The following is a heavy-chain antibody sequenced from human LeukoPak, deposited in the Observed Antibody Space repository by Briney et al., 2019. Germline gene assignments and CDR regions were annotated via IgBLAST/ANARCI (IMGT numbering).Heavy chain of an antibody. D-gene: IGHD6-13*01. Sequence: ASVKVSCKASGYTFTGYYMHWVRQASGQGLEWMGWINPNSGGTNYAQKFQGRVTMTRDTSISTAYMELSRLRSDDTAVYYCARVPSGYSSSWYSFFDPWGQGTLVTVSS. CDR3: ARVPSGYSSSWYSFFDP. J-gene: IGHJ5*02. CDR1: GYTFTGYY. V-gene: IGHV1-2*02. CDR2: INPNSGGT.